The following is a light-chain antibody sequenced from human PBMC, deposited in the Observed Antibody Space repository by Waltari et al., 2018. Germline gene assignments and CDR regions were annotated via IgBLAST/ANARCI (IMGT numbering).Light chain of an antibody. Sequence: QSALTQPASVSGSPGQSITISCTGTSSDVGGYNYVSWYQQHPGIAPKLMIYDVSNRPSGVSNRFFGSKSGNTASLTISGLQAEDEADYYCSSYTSSSTWVFGGGTKLTVL. CDR2: DVS. CDR1: SSDVGGYNY. V-gene: IGLV2-14*03. J-gene: IGLJ3*02. CDR3: SSYTSSSTWV.